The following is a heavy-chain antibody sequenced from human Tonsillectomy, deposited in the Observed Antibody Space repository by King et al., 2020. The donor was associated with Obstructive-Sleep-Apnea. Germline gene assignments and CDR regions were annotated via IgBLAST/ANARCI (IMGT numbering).Heavy chain of an antibody. J-gene: IGHJ4*02. Sequence: VQLVESGGGLVKTGGSLRLSCAASGFTFTSFSMNWVRQAPGKGLEWVSSISTSSYYIYYADSVKGRFTISRDNAKNSVYLQMNSLRAEDTALYYCARERLEMATIEGGGVFDYWGQGTLVTVSS. V-gene: IGHV3-21*01. CDR1: GFTFTSFS. CDR2: ISTSSYYI. D-gene: IGHD5-24*01. CDR3: ARERLEMATIEGGGVFDY.